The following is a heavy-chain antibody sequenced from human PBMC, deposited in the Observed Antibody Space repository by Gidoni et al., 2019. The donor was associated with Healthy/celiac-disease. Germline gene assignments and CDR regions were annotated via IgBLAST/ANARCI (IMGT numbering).Heavy chain of an antibody. CDR3: AKDLDYYYNGMDV. CDR1: GFTFSSYA. CDR2: IGGSGGST. V-gene: IGHV3-23*01. Sequence: EVQPLASGGGVLQPGGSLRLSCAASGFTFSSYAMSWVRQAPGKGLGWVSAIGGSGGSTYYADSVKGRFTISRDNSKTTLYLQMNSLRAEDTAVYYCAKDLDYYYNGMDVWGQGTTVTVSS. J-gene: IGHJ6*02.